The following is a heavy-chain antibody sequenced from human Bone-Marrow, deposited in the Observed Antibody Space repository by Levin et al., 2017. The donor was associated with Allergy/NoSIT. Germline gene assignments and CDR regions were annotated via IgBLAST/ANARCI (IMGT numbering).Heavy chain of an antibody. CDR3: ARVRKYYGSGSYYKADAFDL. CDR1: GSSITSGYS. Sequence: SETLSLTCVVSGSSITSGYSWGWIRQTPEKGLEWIASIFHRGTAYYNPSLRGRVTISIDTSKKQFSLTLTSATAADTAVYYCARVRKYYGSGSYYKADAFDLWGQGTMVTVSS. J-gene: IGHJ3*01. V-gene: IGHV4-38-2*01. D-gene: IGHD3-10*01. CDR2: IFHRGTA.